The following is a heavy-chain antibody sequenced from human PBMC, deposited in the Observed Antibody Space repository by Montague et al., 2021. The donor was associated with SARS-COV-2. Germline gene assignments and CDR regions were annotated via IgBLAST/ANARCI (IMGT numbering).Heavy chain of an antibody. V-gene: IGHV4-39*01. D-gene: IGHD6-19*01. J-gene: IGHJ5*02. CDR3: ARQGRKCLVRIDWFDP. Sequence: SETLSLTCTVSGGSISSSSYYWGWIRQPPGKGLEWIGSIYYSGSTYYNPSLKSRVTISVDTSKNQFSLKLSSVTAANTAVYYCARQGRKCLVRIDWFDPWGQGTLVTVSS. CDR1: GGSISSSSYY. CDR2: IYYSGST.